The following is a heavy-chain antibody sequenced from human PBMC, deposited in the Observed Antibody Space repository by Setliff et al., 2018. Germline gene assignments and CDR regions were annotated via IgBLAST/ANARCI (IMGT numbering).Heavy chain of an antibody. CDR1: GFSLSTSGMC. J-gene: IGHJ6*03. CDR3: ARIRPDYDFWSGYYGAYYYYMDV. Sequence: SGPTLVNPTQTLTLTCTFSGFSLSTSGMCVSWIRQPPGKALEWLARIDWDDDKHYSTSLKTRLTISKDTSKNQVVLTMTNMDPVDTATYYCARIRPDYDFWSGYYGAYYYYMDVWGKGTTVTVSS. V-gene: IGHV2-70*11. CDR2: IDWDDDK. D-gene: IGHD3-3*01.